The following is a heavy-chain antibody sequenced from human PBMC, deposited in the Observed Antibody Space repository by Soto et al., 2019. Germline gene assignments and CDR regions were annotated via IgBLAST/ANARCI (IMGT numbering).Heavy chain of an antibody. J-gene: IGHJ6*02. D-gene: IGHD2-21*02. V-gene: IGHV4-4*02. CDR2: IYHSGST. CDR3: AREDDGGDRDYYGLDV. Sequence: PSETLSLTCAVSGGSISSSNWWSWVRQPPGKGLEWIGEIYHSGSTNYNPSLQSRVTISVDKSKNQFSLKLSSVTAADTAVYFCAREDDGGDRDYYGLDVWGQGTTVTVS. CDR1: GGSISSSNW.